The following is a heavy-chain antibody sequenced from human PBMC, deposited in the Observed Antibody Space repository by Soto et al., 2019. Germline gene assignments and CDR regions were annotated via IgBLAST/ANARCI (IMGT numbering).Heavy chain of an antibody. CDR3: AKGRGGSGSLTPRVDF. D-gene: IGHD3-10*01. V-gene: IGHV3-23*01. J-gene: IGHJ4*02. Sequence: EVQLLESGGGLVQPGGSLRLSCAASGFTFNNYAMTWVRQAPGKGLEWVSAISGGGDTTSYADSVKGRFTVSRSGSKNTLYVQMSSLRAEDTALYYCAKGRGGSGSLTPRVDFWGQGTLVTVSS. CDR1: GFTFNNYA. CDR2: ISGGGDTT.